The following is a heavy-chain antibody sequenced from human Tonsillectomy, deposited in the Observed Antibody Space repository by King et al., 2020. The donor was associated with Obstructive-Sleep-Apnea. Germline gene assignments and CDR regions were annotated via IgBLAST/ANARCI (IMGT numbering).Heavy chain of an antibody. Sequence: QLVQSGAEVKKPGASVKVSCKASGYTFTSYYMHWVRQAPGLGLEWMGIINPSGGSTSYAQKFQGRVTMTRDTSTSTVYMELSSLRSEDTAVYYCARVMGYDSSGYALFDYWGQGTLVTVSS. CDR2: INPSGGST. D-gene: IGHD3-22*01. CDR3: ARVMGYDSSGYALFDY. CDR1: GYTFTSYY. V-gene: IGHV1-46*01. J-gene: IGHJ4*02.